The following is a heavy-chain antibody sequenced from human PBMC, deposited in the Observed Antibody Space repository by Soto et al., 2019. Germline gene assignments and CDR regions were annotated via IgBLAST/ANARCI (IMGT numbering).Heavy chain of an antibody. CDR1: GFTFRSYA. D-gene: IGHD3-22*01. CDR2: ISVSGGST. V-gene: IGHV3-23*01. J-gene: IGHJ4*02. Sequence: GGSLRVSCAASGFTFRSYAMSGCRLAPGRGLEWVSDISVSGGSTSYAASVKGRFTTSRDNPKNTLYLQMNSLRAEETALFYCAEQCDSSGLFSYWAQGTLVTVSS. CDR3: AEQCDSSGLFSY.